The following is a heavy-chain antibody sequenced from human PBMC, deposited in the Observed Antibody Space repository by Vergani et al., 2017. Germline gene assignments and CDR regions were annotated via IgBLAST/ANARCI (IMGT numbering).Heavy chain of an antibody. D-gene: IGHD3-10*01. CDR2: IHHSGDT. CDR1: DSSIMTKPY. Sequence: QVQLQESGPGLVKPSETLTLTCDVSDSSIMTKPYWGWFRQSPGKGPEWIGCIHHSGDTHYNSSLKSRVSISIVSSSKFSLSLTSVTAADTAIYYCARHRGSGGFFPSSYFYGMDVWGHGTTVTVSS. J-gene: IGHJ6*02. V-gene: IGHV4-38-2*01. CDR3: ARHRGSGGFFPSSYFYGMDV.